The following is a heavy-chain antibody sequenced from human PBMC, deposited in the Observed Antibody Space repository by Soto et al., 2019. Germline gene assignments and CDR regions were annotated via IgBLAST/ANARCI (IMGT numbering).Heavy chain of an antibody. Sequence: QPGGSLRLSCAASGFTFSSYWMHWVRQAPGKGLVWVSRINSDGSSTSYADSVKGRFTISRDNAKNTLYLQMNSLRAEDTVVYYCARVLRYFEYYFDYWGQGTLVTVSS. D-gene: IGHD3-9*01. CDR3: ARVLRYFEYYFDY. J-gene: IGHJ4*02. V-gene: IGHV3-74*01. CDR2: INSDGSST. CDR1: GFTFSSYW.